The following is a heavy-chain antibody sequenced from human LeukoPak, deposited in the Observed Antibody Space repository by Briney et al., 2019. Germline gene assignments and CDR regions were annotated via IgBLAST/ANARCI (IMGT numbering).Heavy chain of an antibody. CDR3: ALAPMTTVTSFDY. V-gene: IGHV3-48*03. Sequence: GGSLRLSCAASGFTFSSYEMNWVRQAPGKGLEWVSYISSSGSTIYYADSVKGRFTISRDNPKNSLYLQMNSLRAEDTAVYYCALAPMTTVTSFDYWGQGTLVTVSS. D-gene: IGHD4-17*01. CDR1: GFTFSSYE. J-gene: IGHJ4*02. CDR2: ISSSGSTI.